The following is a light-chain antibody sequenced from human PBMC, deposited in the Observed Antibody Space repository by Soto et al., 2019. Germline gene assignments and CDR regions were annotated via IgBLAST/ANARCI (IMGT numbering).Light chain of an antibody. J-gene: IGLJ3*02. CDR3: YSYGANFAV. Sequence: QSALTQPASVSGSPGQSITISCIGTSSDFGTYKLFSWYQQHPNKAPKLIIYEGTKRPAGVSNRFSGSKSGDTASLTVSGLQAEDEADYYCYSYGANFAVFGGGTKRTDL. CDR1: SSDFGTYKL. CDR2: EGT. V-gene: IGLV2-23*01.